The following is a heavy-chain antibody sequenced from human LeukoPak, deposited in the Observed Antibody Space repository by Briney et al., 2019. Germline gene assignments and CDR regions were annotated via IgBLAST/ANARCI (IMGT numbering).Heavy chain of an antibody. CDR1: GYTLTELS. CDR3: ATVSSGWYKHYFDY. V-gene: IGHV1-24*01. J-gene: IGHJ4*02. Sequence: GASVKASCKVSGYTLTELSMHWVRQAPGKGLEWMGGFDPEDGETIYAQKFQGRVTMTEDTSTDTAYMELSSLRSEDTAVYYCATVSSGWYKHYFDYWGQGTLVTVSS. D-gene: IGHD6-19*01. CDR2: FDPEDGET.